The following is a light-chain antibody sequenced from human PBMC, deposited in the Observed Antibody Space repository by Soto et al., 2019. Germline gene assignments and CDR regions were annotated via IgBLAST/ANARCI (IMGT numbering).Light chain of an antibody. CDR3: SSYSSTITRV. CDR2: DVS. CDR1: SSDIGAYNY. V-gene: IGLV2-14*03. J-gene: IGLJ1*01. Sequence: ALTQPHSVSGSPGQWITISCTGTSSDIGAYNYASWYQQHPGKAPKLIIYDVSNRPSGVSNRFSGSKSGYTASLTISGLQAEDEADYYCSSYSSTITRVFGTGTKVTVL.